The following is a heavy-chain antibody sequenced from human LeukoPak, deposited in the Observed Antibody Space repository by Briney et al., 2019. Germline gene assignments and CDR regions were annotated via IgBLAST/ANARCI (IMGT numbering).Heavy chain of an antibody. CDR2: MNPNSGNT. Sequence: ASVKVSCKASGYTFTSYDINWVRQAPGQGLEWMGWMNPNSGNTGYAQKFQGRVTMTRNASISTAYMELGSLRSEDTAVYYCAREDIVVGDYWGQGTLVTVSS. V-gene: IGHV1-8*01. J-gene: IGHJ4*02. CDR1: GYTFTSYD. CDR3: AREDIVVGDY. D-gene: IGHD2-15*01.